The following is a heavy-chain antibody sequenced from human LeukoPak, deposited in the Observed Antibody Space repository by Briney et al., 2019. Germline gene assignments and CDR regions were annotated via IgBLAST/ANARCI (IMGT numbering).Heavy chain of an antibody. CDR1: GGSFSGYY. D-gene: IGHD3-3*01. CDR2: INHSGST. J-gene: IGHJ6*02. V-gene: IGHV4-34*01. CDR3: ARGQDDFWSGYSRGMDV. Sequence: SSETLSLTCAVYGGSFSGYYWSWIRQPPGKGLEWIGEINHSGSTNYNPSLKSRVTISVDTSKNQFSLKLSSVTAADTAVYYCARGQDDFWSGYSRGMDVWGQGTTVTVSS.